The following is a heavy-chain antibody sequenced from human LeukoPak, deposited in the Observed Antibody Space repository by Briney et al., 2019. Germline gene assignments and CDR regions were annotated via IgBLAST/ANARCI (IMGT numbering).Heavy chain of an antibody. CDR1: GYTFTSYY. CDR2: TNPNSGNT. J-gene: IGHJ6*02. V-gene: IGHV1-8*02. D-gene: IGHD5-12*01. Sequence: ASVKVSCKASGYTFTSYYMHWVRQAPGQGLEWMGWTNPNSGNTGYAQKFQGRVTMTRNTSISTAYMELSSLRSEDTAVYYCASRVMVAQEAYYYYGMDVWGQGTTVTVSS. CDR3: ASRVMVAQEAYYYYGMDV.